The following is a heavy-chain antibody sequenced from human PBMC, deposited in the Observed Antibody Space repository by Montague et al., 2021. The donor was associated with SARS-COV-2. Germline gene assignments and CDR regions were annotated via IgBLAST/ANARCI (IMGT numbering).Heavy chain of an antibody. Sequence: SETLSLTCSVSGGSISSTSFFWAWIRQPPGKGLEWVGSMYSSGTTXYXXSLESRVTISGDTSRNQLSVRLSSVTAADTAVYYCARSTSGWFIYWGQGTLVTVSS. V-gene: IGHV4-39*01. J-gene: IGHJ4*02. CDR1: GGSISSTSFF. CDR3: ARSTSGWFIY. CDR2: MYSSGTT. D-gene: IGHD6-19*01.